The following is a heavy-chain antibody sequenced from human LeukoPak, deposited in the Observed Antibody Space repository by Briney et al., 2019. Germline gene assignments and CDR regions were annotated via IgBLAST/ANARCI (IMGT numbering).Heavy chain of an antibody. D-gene: IGHD5-18*01. CDR3: ARDGRSVASGTAMDY. V-gene: IGHV4-31*03. CDR2: IYYSGST. J-gene: IGHJ4*02. Sequence: PSQTLSLTCTVSGGSISSGGYYWSWIRQHPGKGLEWIGYIYYSGSTYYNPSLVSRLTISVDTSKNQFSLKLSSVTAADTAVYYCARDGRSVASGTAMDYWGQGTLVTVSS. CDR1: GGSISSGGYY.